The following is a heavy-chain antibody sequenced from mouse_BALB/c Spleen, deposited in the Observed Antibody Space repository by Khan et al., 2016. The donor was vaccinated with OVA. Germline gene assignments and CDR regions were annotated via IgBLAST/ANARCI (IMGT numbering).Heavy chain of an antibody. CDR1: GYIFTNYV. CDR2: INPYNGGT. D-gene: IGHD2-12*01. Sequence: VQLQQSGPELGKPGASVKMSCKPSGYIFTNYVLHWVKQKPGQGLEWIGYINPYNGGTKYTEKFNGKATLASDKSSITAYLQFSSLTSEDSAVFYRARGKWQSYEFDYWGQGNT. J-gene: IGHJ2*01. V-gene: IGHV1S136*01. CDR3: ARGKWQSYEFDY.